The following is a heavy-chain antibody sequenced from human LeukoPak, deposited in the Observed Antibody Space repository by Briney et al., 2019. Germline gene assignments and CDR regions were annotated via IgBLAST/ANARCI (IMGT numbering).Heavy chain of an antibody. D-gene: IGHD1-26*01. Sequence: SGGSLRLSCAASGFTFSSYWMHWVRQAPGKGLVWVSRINSDGSSTSYADSVKGRFTISRGNAKNTLYLQMNSLRAEDTAVYYCAREGQRGGANFDYWGQGTLVTVSS. CDR1: GFTFSSYW. CDR2: INSDGSST. V-gene: IGHV3-74*01. J-gene: IGHJ4*02. CDR3: AREGQRGGANFDY.